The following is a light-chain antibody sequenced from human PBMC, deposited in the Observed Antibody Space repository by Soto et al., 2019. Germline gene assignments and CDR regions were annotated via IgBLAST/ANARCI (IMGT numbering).Light chain of an antibody. CDR3: QQYNPYSPWT. V-gene: IGKV1-5*01. J-gene: IGKJ1*01. CDR1: QSISSW. Sequence: IHITHCQSSLSASLGDSVPITCRASQSISSWLAWYQQKPGKAPKLLIYDASSLESGVPLRFRGSGSGTEFTLTISSLQPDDFASYYCQQYNPYSPWTFGQGTKVDIK. CDR2: DAS.